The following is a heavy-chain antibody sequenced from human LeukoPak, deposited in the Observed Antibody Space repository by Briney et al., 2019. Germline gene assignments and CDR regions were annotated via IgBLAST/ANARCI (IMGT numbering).Heavy chain of an antibody. V-gene: IGHV1-24*01. CDR1: GYTLTELS. D-gene: IGHD3-9*01. CDR3: ATDVLRYFDWLPTGDQWNYYYYGMDI. CDR2: FDPEDGET. Sequence: ASVKVSCKVSGYTLTELSMHWVRQAPGKGLEWMGGFDPEDGETIYAQKFQGRVTMTEDTSTDTAYMELSSLRSEDTAVYYCATDVLRYFDWLPTGDQWNYYYYGMDIWGQVTTVTVSS. J-gene: IGHJ6*02.